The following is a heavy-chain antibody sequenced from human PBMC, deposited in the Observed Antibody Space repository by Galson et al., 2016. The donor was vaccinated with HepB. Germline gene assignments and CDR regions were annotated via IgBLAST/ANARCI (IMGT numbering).Heavy chain of an antibody. CDR2: ISAYNCDT. CDR1: GYTFSDYG. Sequence: SVKVSCKASGYTFSDYGLSWVRQAPGQSLEWMGWISAYNCDTKYAQNFQGRITMTTDKPTSTAYLHLTNLTSDDAAVYYCARDPRGHCGGGSCPPESWGQGTLVTVSS. V-gene: IGHV1-18*01. CDR3: ARDPRGHCGGGSCPPES. J-gene: IGHJ5*02. D-gene: IGHD2-15*01.